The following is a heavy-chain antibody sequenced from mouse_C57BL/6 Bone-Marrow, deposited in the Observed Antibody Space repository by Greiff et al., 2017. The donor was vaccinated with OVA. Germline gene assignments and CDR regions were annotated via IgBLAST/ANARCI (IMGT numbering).Heavy chain of an antibody. CDR2: IYPGDGDT. D-gene: IGHD5-5*01. J-gene: IGHJ2*01. CDR3: ARAGFYLPRDCDY. Sequence: QVQLQQSGPELVKPGASVKISCKASGYAFSSSWMNWVKQRPGKGLEWIGRIYPGDGDTNYNGKFKGKATLTADKSSSTAYMQLSSLTSEDSAVYFCARAGFYLPRDCDYWGQGTTLTVSS. CDR1: GYAFSSSW. V-gene: IGHV1-82*01.